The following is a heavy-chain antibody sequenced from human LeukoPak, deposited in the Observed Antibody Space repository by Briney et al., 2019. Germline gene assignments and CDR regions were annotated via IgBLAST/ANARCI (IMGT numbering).Heavy chain of an antibody. CDR2: IYYSGST. D-gene: IGHD2-15*01. CDR3: ARGSGYV. Sequence: PSKTLSLTCTVSGGSISSHYWSWIRQPPGKGLEWIGYIYYSGSTNYNPSLKSRVTISVDTSKNQFSLKLSSVTAADTAVYYCARGSGYVWGQGTLVTVSS. V-gene: IGHV4-59*11. J-gene: IGHJ4*02. CDR1: GGSISSHY.